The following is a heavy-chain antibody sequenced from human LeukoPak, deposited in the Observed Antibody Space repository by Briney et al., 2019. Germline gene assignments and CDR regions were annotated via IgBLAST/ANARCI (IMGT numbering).Heavy chain of an antibody. Sequence: GASVKVSCKASGYTFTSYDINWVRQATGQGLEWMGWMNPNSGNTGYAQKFQGRVTMTRDTSISTAYMELSRLRSDDTAVYYCARDGGHSYGYGGDYWGQGTLVTVSS. D-gene: IGHD5-18*01. J-gene: IGHJ4*02. V-gene: IGHV1-8*01. CDR1: GYTFTSYD. CDR2: MNPNSGNT. CDR3: ARDGGHSYGYGGDY.